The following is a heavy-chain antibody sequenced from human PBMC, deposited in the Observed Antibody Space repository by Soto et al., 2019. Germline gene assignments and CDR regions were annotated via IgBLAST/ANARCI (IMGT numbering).Heavy chain of an antibody. V-gene: IGHV4-59*01. D-gene: IGHD4-4*01. J-gene: IGHJ5*02. CDR1: GGSISSYY. CDR3: ARTMPEDYSNYPNWFDP. CDR2: IYYSGST. Sequence: SETLCLTCTVSGGSISSYYWSWIRQPPGKGLEWIGYIYYSGSTNYNPSLKSRVTISVDTSKNQFSLKLSSVTAADTAVYYCARTMPEDYSNYPNWFDPWGQGTLVTVSS.